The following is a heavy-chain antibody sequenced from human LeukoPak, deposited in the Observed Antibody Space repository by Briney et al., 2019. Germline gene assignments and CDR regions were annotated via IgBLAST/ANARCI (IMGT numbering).Heavy chain of an antibody. J-gene: IGHJ4*02. Sequence: PGGSLRLSCAASGFTFSSYAMSWVRQAPGKGLEWVSAISGSGGSTYYADSVKGRFTISRDNSKNTLYLQMNSLGAEDTAVYYCARIVLRKHSNQDFDYWGQGTLVTVSS. CDR1: GFTFSSYA. CDR3: ARIVLRKHSNQDFDY. V-gene: IGHV3-23*01. D-gene: IGHD4-11*01. CDR2: ISGSGGST.